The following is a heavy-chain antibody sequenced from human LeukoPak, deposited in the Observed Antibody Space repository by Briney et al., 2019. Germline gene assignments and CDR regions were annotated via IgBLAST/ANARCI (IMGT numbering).Heavy chain of an antibody. J-gene: IGHJ4*02. D-gene: IGHD3-16*01. V-gene: IGHV1-3*01. CDR1: GYTFTIYA. CDR2: INAGNGNT. CDR3: ARELSWGIRDSDY. Sequence: ASVTVSCTASGYTFTIYAMHWVRQAPGQRLEWMGWINAGNGNTKYSQKFQGRVTITRDTSASTAYMELSSLRSEDTAVYYCARELSWGIRDSDYWGQGTLVTVSS.